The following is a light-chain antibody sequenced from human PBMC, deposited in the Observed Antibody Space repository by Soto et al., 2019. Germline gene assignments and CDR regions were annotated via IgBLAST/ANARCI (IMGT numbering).Light chain of an antibody. CDR2: DVS. V-gene: IGLV2-14*03. Sequence: SALTQPASVSGSPGQSITISCTGTSSDVGGYNYVSWYQQHPHPGKAPKLVIYDVSNRPSGVSNRFSGSNSGNTASLTISGLQAEDEADYYCSSYTSSSTQVFGGGTKLTVL. CDR3: SSYTSSSTQV. CDR1: SSDVGGYNY. J-gene: IGLJ2*01.